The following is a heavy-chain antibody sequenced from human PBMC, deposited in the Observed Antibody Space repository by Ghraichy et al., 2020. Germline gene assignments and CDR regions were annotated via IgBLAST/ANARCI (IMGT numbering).Heavy chain of an antibody. J-gene: IGHJ4*02. CDR2: ISHGGDT. D-gene: IGHD4-23*01. CDR1: GDSISSRGYS. V-gene: IGHV4-30-2*06. Sequence: LSLTCAVSGDSISSRGYSWNWIRQSPGKGLEWIGYISHGGDTSYNPSLKSRVIVSVDRSKNQFSLRLSSVTAADTAVYYCARGYGGTFDYWGQGTLGTVSS. CDR3: ARGYGGTFDY.